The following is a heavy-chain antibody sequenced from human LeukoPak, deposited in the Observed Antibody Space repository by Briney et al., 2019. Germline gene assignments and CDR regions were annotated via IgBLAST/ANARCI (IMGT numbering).Heavy chain of an antibody. Sequence: ASVKVSCKASGYTFTGYYTHWVRQAPGQGLEWMGRIIPILGIANYAQKFQGRVTITADKSTSTAYMELSSLRSEDTAVYYCAREGKTYYYDSSGENWGQGTLVTVSS. D-gene: IGHD3-22*01. V-gene: IGHV1-69*04. CDR3: AREGKTYYYDSSGEN. J-gene: IGHJ4*02. CDR1: GYTFTGYY. CDR2: IIPILGIA.